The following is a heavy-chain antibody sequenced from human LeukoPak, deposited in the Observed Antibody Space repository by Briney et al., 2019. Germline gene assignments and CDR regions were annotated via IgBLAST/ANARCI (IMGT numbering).Heavy chain of an antibody. CDR1: GGSISSGGYY. Sequence: PSETLSLTCTVSGGSISSGGYYWSWIRQHPGKGLEWIGYIYYSGSTYYNPSLKSRVTISVDTSKNQFSLKLSSVTAADTAVYYCARDDYSNGYCFDYWGQGTLVTVSS. V-gene: IGHV4-31*03. J-gene: IGHJ4*02. CDR2: IYYSGST. D-gene: IGHD4-11*01. CDR3: ARDDYSNGYCFDY.